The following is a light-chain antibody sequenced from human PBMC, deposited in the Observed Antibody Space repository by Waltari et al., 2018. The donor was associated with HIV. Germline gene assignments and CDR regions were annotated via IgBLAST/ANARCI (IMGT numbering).Light chain of an antibody. CDR2: ENN. Sequence: QSVLTQQHSVSAAPGQTVTFSCSGTTSNIVDNYVSWSQHLPGTAPKLLIFENNKRPSGIPDRFSGSKSGTSATLGITGLQTGDEADYYCGTWDSNLSAWVFGGGTKVTVL. V-gene: IGLV1-51*02. CDR1: TSNIVDNY. CDR3: GTWDSNLSAWV. J-gene: IGLJ3*02.